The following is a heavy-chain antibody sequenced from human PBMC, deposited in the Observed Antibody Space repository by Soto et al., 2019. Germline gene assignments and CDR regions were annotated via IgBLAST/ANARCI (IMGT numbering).Heavy chain of an antibody. V-gene: IGHV3-33*03. CDR3: ARSFGWYAVDS. CDR2: IYYDGSKE. D-gene: IGHD6-19*01. CDR1: GFSFSNYG. J-gene: IGHJ4*02. Sequence: GGSLRLSCVASGFSFSNYGIHWVRQAPGRGLEWVAFIYYDGSKEYYADSVKGRFTISRDNSKNTLYLQMNSLRAADTATYYCARSFGWYAVDSWGQGILVTVSS.